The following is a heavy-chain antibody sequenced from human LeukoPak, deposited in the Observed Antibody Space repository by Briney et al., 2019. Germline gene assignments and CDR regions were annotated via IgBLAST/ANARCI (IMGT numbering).Heavy chain of an antibody. Sequence: GGSLRLSCAASGFTFDDYAMHWVRQAPGKGLEWVSLISGDGGSTYYADSVKGRFTISRDNSKNSLYLLMNSLRTEDTALYYCAKSYYDSSGYLYFQHWGQGTLVTVSS. CDR1: GFTFDDYA. V-gene: IGHV3-43*02. CDR2: ISGDGGST. D-gene: IGHD3-22*01. CDR3: AKSYYDSSGYLYFQH. J-gene: IGHJ1*01.